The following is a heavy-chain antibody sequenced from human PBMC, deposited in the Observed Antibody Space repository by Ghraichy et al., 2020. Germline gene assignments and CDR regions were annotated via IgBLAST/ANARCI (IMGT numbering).Heavy chain of an antibody. J-gene: IGHJ4*02. CDR2: INHSGST. V-gene: IGHV4-34*01. Sequence: GSLSLTCAVYGGSFSGYYWSWIRQPPGKGLEWIGEINHSGSTNYNPSLKSRVTISVDTSKNQFSLKLSSVTAADTAVYYCASDWSGYKRNWGQGTLVTVSS. D-gene: IGHD3-3*01. CDR1: GGSFSGYY. CDR3: ASDWSGYKRN.